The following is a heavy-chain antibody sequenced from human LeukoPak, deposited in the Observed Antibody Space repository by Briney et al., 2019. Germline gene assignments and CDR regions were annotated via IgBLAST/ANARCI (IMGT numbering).Heavy chain of an antibody. J-gene: IGHJ4*02. CDR1: GFTFSSYW. D-gene: IGHD3-16*01. V-gene: IGHV3-7*01. CDR3: ARVSFGYFDY. Sequence: GGSLRLSCAASGFTFSSYWMSWVRQAPGKGLEWVANTKQDGSEKYYMDSVKGRFTISRDNTKNSLSLQMNSLRPEDTAVYYCARVSFGYFDYWGQGILVTVSS. CDR2: TKQDGSEK.